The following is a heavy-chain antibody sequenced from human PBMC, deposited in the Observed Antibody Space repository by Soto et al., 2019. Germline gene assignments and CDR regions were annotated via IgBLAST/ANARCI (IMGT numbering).Heavy chain of an antibody. CDR1: GFTFTSYA. Sequence: GGSLRLSCTASGFTFTSYAMSWVRQAPGKGLEWVAIISGSAGRTYYADSVKGRFTISRDNSKNTLYLQMNSLRAEDTAVYYCARASGESYPGSRVFDSWGQGTRVTVSS. V-gene: IGHV3-23*01. CDR3: ARASGESYPGSRVFDS. CDR2: ISGSAGRT. J-gene: IGHJ4*02. D-gene: IGHD3-10*01.